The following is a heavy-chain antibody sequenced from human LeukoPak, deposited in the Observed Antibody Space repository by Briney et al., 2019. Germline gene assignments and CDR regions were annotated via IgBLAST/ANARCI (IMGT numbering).Heavy chain of an antibody. J-gene: IGHJ4*02. CDR1: GGSISSYY. Sequence: SETLSLTCTVSGGSISSYYWSWIRQPAGKGLEWIGRIYTSGSTNYNPSLKSRVTMSVDTSKNQFSLKLSSVTAADTAVYYCARVGSGGGFGVGSTDYWGQGTLVTVSS. D-gene: IGHD3-10*01. CDR2: IYTSGST. CDR3: ARVGSGGGFGVGSTDY. V-gene: IGHV4-4*07.